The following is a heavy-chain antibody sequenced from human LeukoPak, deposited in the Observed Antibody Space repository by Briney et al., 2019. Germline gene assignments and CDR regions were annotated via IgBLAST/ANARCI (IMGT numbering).Heavy chain of an antibody. CDR1: GFTFSDYY. J-gene: IGHJ6*03. Sequence: PGGSLRLSCAASGFTFSDYYMSWIRQAPGKGLEWVSYISSSGSTIYYADSVKGRFTISRDNAENSLYLQMNSLRAEDTAVYYCARVTTMVTLYYYYYMDVWGKGTMVTISS. CDR3: ARVTTMVTLYYYYYMDV. V-gene: IGHV3-11*04. D-gene: IGHD5-18*01. CDR2: ISSSGSTI.